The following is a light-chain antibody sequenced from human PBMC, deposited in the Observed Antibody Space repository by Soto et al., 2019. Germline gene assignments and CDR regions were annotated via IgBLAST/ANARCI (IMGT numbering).Light chain of an antibody. V-gene: IGLV2-14*01. CDR1: SSDVGGYNY. Sequence: ALTQPASVSGSPGQSITISCTGTSSDVGGYNYVSWYQQHPGKAPKLMIYDVSNRPSGVSNRFSGSKSGNTASLTISGLQAEDEADYYCSSYTSSSSYVFGTGTQLTVL. J-gene: IGLJ1*01. CDR2: DVS. CDR3: SSYTSSSSYV.